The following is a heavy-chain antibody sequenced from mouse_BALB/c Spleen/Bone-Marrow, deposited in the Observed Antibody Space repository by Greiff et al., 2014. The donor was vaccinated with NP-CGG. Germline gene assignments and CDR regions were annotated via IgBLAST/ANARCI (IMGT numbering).Heavy chain of an antibody. D-gene: IGHD1-1*01. Sequence: VQLQQSGPELVKPGASVKISCKGSGHAFSSSWMNWVKWRPGQGLEWIGRIYPGDGETNYNGKFKGKATLTADKSSSTAYMQFSSLTSVDSAVYFCATTVVAPMDYWGQGTSVTVSS. CDR1: GHAFSSSW. V-gene: IGHV1-82*01. CDR2: IYPGDGET. CDR3: ATTVVAPMDY. J-gene: IGHJ4*01.